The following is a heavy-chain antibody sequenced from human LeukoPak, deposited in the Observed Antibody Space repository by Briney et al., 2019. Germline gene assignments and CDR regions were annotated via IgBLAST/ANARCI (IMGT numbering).Heavy chain of an antibody. CDR3: AKSYNGYESKPDY. CDR1: GFTVSSNY. J-gene: IGHJ4*02. V-gene: IGHV3-53*01. CDR2: IYSGGST. Sequence: GSLRLSCAASGFTVSSNYMSWVRQAPGKGLEWVSVIYSGGSTYYTDSVKGRFTISRDNSKITLYLQMNSLRAEDTAVYYCAKSYNGYESKPDYWGQGTLVTVSS. D-gene: IGHD5-12*01.